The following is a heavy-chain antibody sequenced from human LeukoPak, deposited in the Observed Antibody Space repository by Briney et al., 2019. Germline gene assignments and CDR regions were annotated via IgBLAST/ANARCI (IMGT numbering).Heavy chain of an antibody. CDR2: ISSSNSYI. CDR3: ARGTADFWSGYYNWFDP. CDR1: GFTFSSYS. J-gene: IGHJ5*02. V-gene: IGHV3-21*01. D-gene: IGHD3-3*01. Sequence: GGSLRLSCAASGFTFSSYSMNWVRQAPGKGLEWVSSISSSNSYIYYADSVKGRFTISRDNAKNSLYLQMNSLRAEDTAVYYCARGTADFWSGYYNWFDPWGQGTLVTVSS.